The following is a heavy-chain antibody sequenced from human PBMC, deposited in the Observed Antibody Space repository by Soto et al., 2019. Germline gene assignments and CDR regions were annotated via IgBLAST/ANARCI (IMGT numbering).Heavy chain of an antibody. CDR1: GDTFNNYA. CDR2: IIPFFGTP. J-gene: IGHJ4*02. Sequence: QVQLVQSGAEVRQPGSSVRVSCKSSGDTFNNYAINWVRQAPGQGLEWVGGIIPFFGTPNYAESFQGRVTISADESTSTVYMTLSSLRSEDTAMYYCARVEVTLTPRSYFDLWGQGSPVTVSP. D-gene: IGHD4-17*01. V-gene: IGHV1-69*01. CDR3: ARVEVTLTPRSYFDL.